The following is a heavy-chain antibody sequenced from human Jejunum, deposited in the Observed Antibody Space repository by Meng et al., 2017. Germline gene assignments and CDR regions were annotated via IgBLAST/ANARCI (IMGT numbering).Heavy chain of an antibody. CDR2: IVVGSGDT. CDR1: GFTFISPA. V-gene: IGHV1-58*01. Sequence: SVKVSCKASGFTFISPAVQWVRQPRGQRLEWIGWIVVGSGDTNYAPKFQERVTITRDMSSNTAYMELNSLTSEDTAVYYCARTTMARLFDCWGQGTLVTVSS. D-gene: IGHD1-1*01. J-gene: IGHJ4*02. CDR3: ARTTMARLFDC.